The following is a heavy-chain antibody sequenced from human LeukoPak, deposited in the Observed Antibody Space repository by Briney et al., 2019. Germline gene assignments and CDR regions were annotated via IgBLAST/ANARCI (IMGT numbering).Heavy chain of an antibody. CDR2: IYYSGST. Sequence: ASDTLSLTCTVSGGSISTYYWSWIRQPAGKGVEGIGYIYYSGSTSYNPSLKSRVTISVDTSKNQFSLKLSSVTAADTAVYYCARGHMTTVVTWPYYYYYMDVWGIGTTVTVSS. D-gene: IGHD4-23*01. CDR1: GGSISTYY. CDR3: ARGHMTTVVTWPYYYYYMDV. V-gene: IGHV4-59*07. J-gene: IGHJ6*03.